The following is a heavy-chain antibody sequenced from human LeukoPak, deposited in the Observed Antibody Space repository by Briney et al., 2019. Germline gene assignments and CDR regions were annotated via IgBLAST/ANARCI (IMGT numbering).Heavy chain of an antibody. CDR1: GGSLSGYY. J-gene: IGHJ6*03. CDR2: INHWGST. D-gene: IGHD2-21*02. CDR3: ARINCGGDCRGYYYKYYMDV. V-gene: IGHV4-34*01. Sequence: PSETLSLTCAVYGGSLSGYYWSWIRQPPGKGLEWIGEINHWGSTNYNPSLKSRVPISVDTSKNQFSLKLSSVTAADMAVYYCARINCGGDCRGYYYKYYMDVWGKGTTVTISS.